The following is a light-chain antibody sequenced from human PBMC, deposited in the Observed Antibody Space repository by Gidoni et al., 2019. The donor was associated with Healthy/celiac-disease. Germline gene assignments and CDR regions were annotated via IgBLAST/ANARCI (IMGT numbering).Light chain of an antibody. CDR2: AAS. Sequence: DIQMTQSPSSLSASVGDRVTITCRASQSISSYLNWYQQKPGKAPKLLIYAASSLQSGVPSGFSGSGSGTDCTLTISSLQPEDFATYYCQQSYSTPRTFGPGTKVDIK. J-gene: IGKJ3*01. CDR3: QQSYSTPRT. V-gene: IGKV1-39*01. CDR1: QSISSY.